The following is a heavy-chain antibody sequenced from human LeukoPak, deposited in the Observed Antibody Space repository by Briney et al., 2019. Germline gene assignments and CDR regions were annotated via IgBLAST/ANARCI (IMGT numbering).Heavy chain of an antibody. D-gene: IGHD4-17*01. Sequence: GGSLRLSCAASGFTVTSNYMSWVRQAPGKGLEWVSVLYSGGSAYYADSVRGRFTISRDNSKNTLYLQMNSLRAEDTAVYYCAKAPQNGDYHFVYWGQGTLVTVSS. CDR2: LYSGGSA. V-gene: IGHV3-66*01. J-gene: IGHJ4*02. CDR1: GFTVTSNY. CDR3: AKAPQNGDYHFVY.